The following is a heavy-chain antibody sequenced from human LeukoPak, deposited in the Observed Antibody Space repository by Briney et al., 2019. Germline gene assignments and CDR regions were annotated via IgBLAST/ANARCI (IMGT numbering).Heavy chain of an antibody. V-gene: IGHV3-21*01. Sequence: GGSLRLSCAASGFSFSSYSMNWVRQAPGKGLEWVSSISSSSSYIYYADSVKGRFTISRDNAKNSLYLQMNSLRAEDTAVYYCARDGGDYGDYWGQGTLVTVSS. J-gene: IGHJ4*02. CDR2: ISSSSSYI. CDR1: GFSFSSYS. CDR3: ARDGGDYGDY. D-gene: IGHD4-17*01.